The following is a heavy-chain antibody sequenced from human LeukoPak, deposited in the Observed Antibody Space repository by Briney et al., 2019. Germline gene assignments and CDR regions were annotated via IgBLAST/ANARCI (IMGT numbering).Heavy chain of an antibody. Sequence: PSETLSLTCTVSGGSISSSSYYWGWIRQPPGKGLEWIGSIYYSGSTYYNPSLKSRVTISVDTSKNQFSLKLSSVTAADTAVYYYARHAIAVAGFDYWGQGTLVTVSS. CDR3: ARHAIAVAGFDY. J-gene: IGHJ4*02. CDR2: IYYSGST. V-gene: IGHV4-39*01. CDR1: GGSISSSSYY. D-gene: IGHD6-19*01.